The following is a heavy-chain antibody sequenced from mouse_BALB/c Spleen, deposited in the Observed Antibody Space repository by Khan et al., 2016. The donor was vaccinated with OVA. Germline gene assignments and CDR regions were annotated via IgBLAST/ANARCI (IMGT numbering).Heavy chain of an antibody. CDR2: IWGDGST. Sequence: QVQLKESGPGLVAPSQSLAITCTVSGFSLTIYGVNWIRQPPGKGLEWLGVIWGDGSTNYHSALISRLSLSKDNSKSQVFLKLNILQTDDTATYYCAKWGDGSTYAMDYWGQGTSVTVSP. J-gene: IGHJ4*01. CDR1: GFSLTIYG. D-gene: IGHD2-3*01. V-gene: IGHV2-3*01. CDR3: AKWGDGSTYAMDY.